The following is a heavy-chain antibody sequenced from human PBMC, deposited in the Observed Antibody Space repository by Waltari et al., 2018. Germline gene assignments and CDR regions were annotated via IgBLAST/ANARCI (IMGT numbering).Heavy chain of an antibody. V-gene: IGHV3-33*08. D-gene: IGHD3-3*01. Sequence: QVQLVESGGGVVQPGRSLRLSCAASGFTFSSYGMHWVRQAPGKGVGWGAVIWYDGSNKYYADSVKGRFTISRDNSKNTLYLQMNSLRAEDTAVYYCAKSTFWSGYSDYWGQGTLVTVSS. J-gene: IGHJ4*02. CDR2: IWYDGSNK. CDR3: AKSTFWSGYSDY. CDR1: GFTFSSYG.